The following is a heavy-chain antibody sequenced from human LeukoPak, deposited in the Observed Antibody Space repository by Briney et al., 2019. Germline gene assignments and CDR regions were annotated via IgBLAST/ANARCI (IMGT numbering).Heavy chain of an antibody. CDR3: AREGIAVAGHYYSWFDY. J-gene: IGHJ4*02. Sequence: SETLSLTCTVSGGSISSSSYYWGWIRQPPGKGLEWIGSIYYSGSTNYNPSLKSRVTISVDTSKNQFSLKLSSVTAADTAVYYCAREGIAVAGHYYSWFDYWGQGTLVTVSS. D-gene: IGHD6-19*01. CDR1: GGSISSSSYY. V-gene: IGHV4-39*07. CDR2: IYYSGST.